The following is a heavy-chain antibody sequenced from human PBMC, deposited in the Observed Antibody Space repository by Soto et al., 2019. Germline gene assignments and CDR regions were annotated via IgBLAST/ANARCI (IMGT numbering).Heavy chain of an antibody. CDR2: INPSDGST. D-gene: IGHD3-3*01. Sequence: WASVKVSCKASGYTLTSYYMHWVRQAPGQGLEWMGLINPSDGSTSYAHKFQGRVTVTRDTSTSTVYMELSSLRSEDAAVYFCARDFWSGYYFDYWGQGTLVTVSS. CDR3: ARDFWSGYYFDY. CDR1: GYTLTSYY. V-gene: IGHV1-46*01. J-gene: IGHJ4*02.